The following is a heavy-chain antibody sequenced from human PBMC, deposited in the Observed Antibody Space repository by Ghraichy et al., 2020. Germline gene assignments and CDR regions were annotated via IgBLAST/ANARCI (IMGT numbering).Heavy chain of an antibody. CDR3: ARRIQYDSSGYYGDFFDY. CDR1: GGSISSYY. J-gene: IGHJ4*02. Sequence: SETLSLTCTVSGGSISSYYWSWIRQPPGKGLEWIGYIYYSGSTNYNPSLKSRVTISVDTSKNQFSLKLSSVTAADTAVYYCARRIQYDSSGYYGDFFDYWGQGTLVTVSS. V-gene: IGHV4-59*01. D-gene: IGHD3-22*01. CDR2: IYYSGST.